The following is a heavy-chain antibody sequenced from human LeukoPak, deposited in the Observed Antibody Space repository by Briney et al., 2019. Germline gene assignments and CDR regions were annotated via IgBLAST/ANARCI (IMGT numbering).Heavy chain of an antibody. V-gene: IGHV4-59*01. J-gene: IGHJ3*02. CDR3: ARDASDYDYVWGSYRSGRAFDI. Sequence: PSETLSLTCTVSGGSISSYYWSWIRQPPGKGLEWIGYIYYSGSTNYNPSLKSRVTISVDTSKNQFSLKLSSVTAADTAVYYCARDASDYDYVWGSYRSGRAFDIWGQGTMVTVSS. D-gene: IGHD3-16*02. CDR2: IYYSGST. CDR1: GGSISSYY.